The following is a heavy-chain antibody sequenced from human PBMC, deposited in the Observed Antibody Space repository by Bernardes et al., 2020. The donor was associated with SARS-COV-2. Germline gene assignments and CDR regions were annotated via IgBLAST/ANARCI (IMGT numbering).Heavy chain of an antibody. CDR1: GFTFSNAW. Sequence: GGSLRLSCAASGFTFSNAWMSWVRQAPGKGLEWVGRIKSKTDGGTTDYAAPVKGRFTISRDDSKNTLYLQMNSLKTEDTAVYYCTTDQPPGSSNWYEFHYYGMDVWGQGTTVTVSS. V-gene: IGHV3-15*01. D-gene: IGHD6-13*01. J-gene: IGHJ6*02. CDR2: IKSKTDGGTT. CDR3: TTDQPPGSSNWYEFHYYGMDV.